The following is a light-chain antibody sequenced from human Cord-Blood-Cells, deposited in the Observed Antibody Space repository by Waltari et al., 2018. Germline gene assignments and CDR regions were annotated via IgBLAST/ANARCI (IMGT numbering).Light chain of an antibody. CDR3: SSYTSSSISYV. J-gene: IGLJ1*01. CDR1: SSDVGGYNY. CDR2: DVS. Sequence: QSALTQPASVSGSPGQSITISCTGTSSDVGGYNYVSWYQRHPGKAPKLMIYDVSNRPSGVSNRFSGSKSGNTASLTISGLQAEDEADYYCSSYTSSSISYVFGNGTKVTVL. V-gene: IGLV2-14*01.